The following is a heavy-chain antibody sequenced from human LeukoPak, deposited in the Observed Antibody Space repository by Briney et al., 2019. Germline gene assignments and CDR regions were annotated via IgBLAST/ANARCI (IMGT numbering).Heavy chain of an antibody. CDR2: INTDNGNT. J-gene: IGHJ4*02. Sequence: GASVKVSCKASGTSFTTNAMHWVRQAPGQRLEWMGWINTDNGNTHYLQKFQGRVTITRDTSASTTYMELSSLTSEDTAVYYCASEKNQQWVDCLQYWGQGTLVTVSS. V-gene: IGHV1-3*04. D-gene: IGHD1-26*01. CDR3: ASEKNQQWVDCLQY. CDR1: GTSFTTNA.